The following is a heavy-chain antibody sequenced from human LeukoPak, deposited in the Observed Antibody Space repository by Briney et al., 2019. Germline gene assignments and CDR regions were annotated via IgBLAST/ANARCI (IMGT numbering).Heavy chain of an antibody. Sequence: ASVKVSCKTSGYTFTGYYLHWVRQAPGQRLEWMGWINPHSGGTNYAQKFQGRVTMTRDTTISTAYMELSRLRSDDTAVYYCAREHRLDYYGSGSAAFDIWGQGTMVTVSS. CDR3: AREHRLDYYGSGSAAFDI. CDR1: GYTFTGYY. CDR2: INPHSGGT. D-gene: IGHD3-10*01. J-gene: IGHJ3*02. V-gene: IGHV1-2*02.